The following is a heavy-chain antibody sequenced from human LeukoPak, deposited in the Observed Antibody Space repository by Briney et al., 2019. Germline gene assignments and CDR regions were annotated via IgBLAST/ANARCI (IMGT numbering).Heavy chain of an antibody. CDR1: GFTFSSYA. J-gene: IGHJ4*02. Sequence: PGGSLRLSCAASGFTFSSYAMSWVRQAPGKGLEWVSAISGSGGSTYYADSVKGRFTISRDNSKNTLYLQMNSLRAEDTAVYYCAKARGEGDYGGNRDYYFDYWGQGTLVTISS. D-gene: IGHD4-23*01. CDR2: ISGSGGST. V-gene: IGHV3-23*01. CDR3: AKARGEGDYGGNRDYYFDY.